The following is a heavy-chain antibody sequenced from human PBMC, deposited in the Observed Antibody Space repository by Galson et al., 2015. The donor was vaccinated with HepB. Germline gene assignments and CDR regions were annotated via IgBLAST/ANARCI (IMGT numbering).Heavy chain of an antibody. D-gene: IGHD6-19*01. CDR3: AREGSIAVAGRPLAYYYGMDV. CDR2: ISSSSSTI. CDR1: GFTFSSYS. Sequence: SLRLSCAASGFTFSSYSMNWVRQAPGKGLEWVSYISSSSSTIYYADSVKGRFTISRDNAKNSLYLQMNSLRAEDTAVYYCAREGSIAVAGRPLAYYYGMDVWGQGTTVTVSS. V-gene: IGHV3-48*04. J-gene: IGHJ6*02.